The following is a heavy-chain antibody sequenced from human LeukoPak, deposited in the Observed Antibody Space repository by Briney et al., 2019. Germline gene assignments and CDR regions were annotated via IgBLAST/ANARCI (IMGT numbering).Heavy chain of an antibody. CDR2: IRFDGSNK. CDR1: GFTFSSYG. J-gene: IGHJ6*03. CDR3: AKGNCGGDCYTYYYFYMDV. D-gene: IGHD2-21*02. V-gene: IGHV3-30*02. Sequence: PGGSLRLSCAASGFTFSSYGMHWVRQASGKGLEWVAFIRFDGSNKYYADSVKGRFTISRDNSKNTLYLQMNGLRAEDTAVYYCAKGNCGGDCYTYYYFYMDVWGKGTTVTVSS.